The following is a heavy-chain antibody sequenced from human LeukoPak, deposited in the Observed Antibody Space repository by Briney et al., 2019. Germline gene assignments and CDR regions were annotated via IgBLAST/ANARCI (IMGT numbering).Heavy chain of an antibody. CDR2: IYYSGDT. D-gene: IGHD3-10*01. CDR3: AGPGGPYRVGSFDY. V-gene: IGHV4-59*08. CDR1: GGSISDYY. Sequence: SETLSLTCTVSGGSISDYYWNWIRQPPGKGLEWIGYIYYSGDTNYNPSLKGRVTISVDTSKNQFSLRLSSVTAAGTAMYYCAGPGGPYRVGSFDYWGQGALVTVSS. J-gene: IGHJ4*02.